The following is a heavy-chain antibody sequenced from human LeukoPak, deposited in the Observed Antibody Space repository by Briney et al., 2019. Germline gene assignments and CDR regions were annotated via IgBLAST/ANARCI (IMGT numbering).Heavy chain of an antibody. CDR2: IYTSGST. CDR1: GGSISSYY. Sequence: SETLSLTCTVSGGSISSYYWSWIRQPAGKGLEWIGRIYTSGSTNYNPSLKSRVTVSVDTSKNQISLKVNSVTAADTAVYYCARGRNLEWFDYWGQGTLVTVSS. V-gene: IGHV4-4*07. J-gene: IGHJ5*01. D-gene: IGHD3-3*01. CDR3: ARGRNLEWFDY.